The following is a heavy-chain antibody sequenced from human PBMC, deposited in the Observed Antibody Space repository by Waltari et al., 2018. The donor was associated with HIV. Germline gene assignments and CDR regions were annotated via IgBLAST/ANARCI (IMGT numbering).Heavy chain of an antibody. Sequence: QVQLVQSGAGVKKPGSSVKVSCKASGGTFSSYAISWVRRAPGQGLEWMGGIIPIFGTANYAQKFQGRVTSTADESTSTAYMELSSLRSEDTAVYYCARGTNPTYYYYGMDVWGQGTTVTVSS. CDR2: IIPIFGTA. CDR1: GGTFSSYA. J-gene: IGHJ6*02. V-gene: IGHV1-69*01. CDR3: ARGTNPTYYYYGMDV.